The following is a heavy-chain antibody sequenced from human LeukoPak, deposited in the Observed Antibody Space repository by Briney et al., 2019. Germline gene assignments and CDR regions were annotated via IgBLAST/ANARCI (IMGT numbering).Heavy chain of an antibody. Sequence: ASVKVSCKASGYTFTSYGISWVRQAPGRGLGWMGWISAYNGNTNYAQKLQGRVTMTTDTSTSTAYMELRSLRSDDTAVYYCASDDGDYFLLYWGQGTLVTVSS. CDR3: ASDDGDYFLLY. CDR1: GYTFTSYG. CDR2: ISAYNGNT. D-gene: IGHD4-17*01. V-gene: IGHV1-18*01. J-gene: IGHJ4*02.